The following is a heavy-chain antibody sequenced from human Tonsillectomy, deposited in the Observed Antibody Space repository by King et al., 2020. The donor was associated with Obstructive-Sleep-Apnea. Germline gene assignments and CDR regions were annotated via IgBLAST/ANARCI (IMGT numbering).Heavy chain of an antibody. J-gene: IGHJ4*02. CDR1: GGSFSGYY. CDR2: INHRGST. V-gene: IGHV4-34*01. Sequence: VQLQQWGAGLLKPSETLSLTCAVYGGSFSGYYWSWIRQPPGKGLEWIGEINHRGSTNYNPYLKSRVTISVDTSKNQFSLKLSSVTAADTAVYYCARGWNSSSWYTVVDYWGQGTLVTVSS. CDR3: ARGWNSSSWYTVVDY. D-gene: IGHD6-13*01.